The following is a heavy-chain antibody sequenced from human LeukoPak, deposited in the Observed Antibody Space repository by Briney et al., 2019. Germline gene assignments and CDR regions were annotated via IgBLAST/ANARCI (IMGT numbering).Heavy chain of an antibody. J-gene: IGHJ4*02. CDR1: GFTVSSNY. V-gene: IGHV3-66*01. Sequence: GGSLRLSCAASGFTVSSNYMSWVRQAPGKGLEWVSVIYSGGSTYHADSVKGRFTISRDNSKNTLYLQMNSLRAEDAAVYYCARGPDSSNWYEPVDYWGQGTLVTVSS. CDR3: ARGPDSSNWYEPVDY. D-gene: IGHD6-13*01. CDR2: IYSGGST.